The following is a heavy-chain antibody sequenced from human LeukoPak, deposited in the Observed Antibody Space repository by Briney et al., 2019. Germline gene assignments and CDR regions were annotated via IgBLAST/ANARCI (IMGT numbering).Heavy chain of an antibody. CDR2: IYYSGST. J-gene: IGHJ4*02. Sequence: PSETLSLTCTVSGGSISSGDNYWSWISQPPGKGLEWIGYIYYSGSTYYNPSLKSRVTISVDTSKNQFSLKLSSMSAADTAVYYCARGDLYSSSWYNWGQGTLVTVSS. CDR3: ARGDLYSSSWYN. CDR1: GGSISSGDNY. V-gene: IGHV4-30-4*08. D-gene: IGHD6-13*01.